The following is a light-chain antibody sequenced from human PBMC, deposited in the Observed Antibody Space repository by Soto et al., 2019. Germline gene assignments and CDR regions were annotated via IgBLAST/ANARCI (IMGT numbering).Light chain of an antibody. CDR2: AAS. CDR3: QQQNSYHLT. CDR1: QSISSY. Sequence: DIQMTKSLSSLSASVGDRVPSTCRASQSISSYLNWYQQQTGKDPKIMIYAASSLPSGVPSRWCGSGSGTAVTITISSLQPEDGSTYYGQQQNSYHLTFGQGTRLEIK. V-gene: IGKV1-39*01. J-gene: IGKJ5*01.